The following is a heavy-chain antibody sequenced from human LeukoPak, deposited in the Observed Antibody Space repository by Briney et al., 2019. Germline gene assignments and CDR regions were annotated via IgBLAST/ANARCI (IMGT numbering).Heavy chain of an antibody. CDR1: GYTFTGYY. CDR2: INPNSGGT. V-gene: IGHV1-2*02. Sequence: ASVKVSCKASGYTFTGYYMHWVRQAPRQGLEWMGWINPNSGGTNYAQKFQGRVTMTRDTSISTAYMELSRLRSDDTAVYYCARTSAADKGFDYWGQGTLVTVSS. D-gene: IGHD6-13*01. CDR3: ARTSAADKGFDY. J-gene: IGHJ4*02.